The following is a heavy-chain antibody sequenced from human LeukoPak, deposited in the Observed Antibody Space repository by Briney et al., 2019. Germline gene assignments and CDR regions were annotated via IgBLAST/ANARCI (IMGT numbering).Heavy chain of an antibody. CDR3: ARHYDSSGYHLSPFDF. CDR2: IYYSGST. J-gene: IGHJ4*02. V-gene: IGHV4-59*08. D-gene: IGHD3-22*01. CDR1: GDSISSFY. Sequence: PSGTPFPTCPVSGDSISSFYWGWVRQPPREGLGWGWDIYYSGSTNYNPSLKSRVTISVDTSKKQLSLKLSSVTAADTAVYYCARHYDSSGYHLSPFDFWGRGILVTVSS.